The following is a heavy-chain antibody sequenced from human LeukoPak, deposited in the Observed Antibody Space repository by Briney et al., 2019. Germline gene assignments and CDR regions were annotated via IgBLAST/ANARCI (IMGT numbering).Heavy chain of an antibody. CDR2: IKKDATEK. CDR1: GFIFTDYW. CDR3: ARVPGRAPDY. Sequence: GGSLRLSCAASGFIFTDYWMSWFRQAPGKGLGWVANIKKDATEKHYVDSVMGRFTISRDNAKNTLHLQMNSLRVEDTAIYYCARVPGRAPDYWGQGTLVTVPS. V-gene: IGHV3-7*01. J-gene: IGHJ4*02. D-gene: IGHD1-26*01.